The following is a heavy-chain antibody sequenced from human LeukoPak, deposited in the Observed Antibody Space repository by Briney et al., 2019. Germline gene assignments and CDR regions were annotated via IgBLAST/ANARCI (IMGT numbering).Heavy chain of an antibody. CDR2: INAGNGST. CDR3: VRGYKFGVWNAFDI. J-gene: IGHJ3*02. CDR1: GYTFSNYD. Sequence: ASVKVSCRASGYTFSNYDLHWVRQAPGQRLEWMGWINAGNGSTKYSQKFQDRGIISRDTSANTAYMELSSLKSEDTAVYYCVRGYKFGVWNAFDIWGQGTLVTVSS. D-gene: IGHD3-10*01. V-gene: IGHV1-3*01.